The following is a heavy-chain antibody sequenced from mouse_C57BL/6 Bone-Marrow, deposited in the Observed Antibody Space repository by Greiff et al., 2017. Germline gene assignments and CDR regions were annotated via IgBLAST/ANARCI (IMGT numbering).Heavy chain of an antibody. CDR2: IDPETGGT. Sequence: QVQLKQSGAELVRPGASVTLSCKASGYTFTDYEMHWVKQTPVHGLEWIGAIDPETGGTAYNQKFTGKAILTADKSSSTAYMELRSLTSEDSAVYYCTRSPYYYGSIYYAMDYWGQGTSVTVSS. V-gene: IGHV1-15*01. CDR3: TRSPYYYGSIYYAMDY. J-gene: IGHJ4*01. CDR1: GYTFTDYE. D-gene: IGHD1-1*01.